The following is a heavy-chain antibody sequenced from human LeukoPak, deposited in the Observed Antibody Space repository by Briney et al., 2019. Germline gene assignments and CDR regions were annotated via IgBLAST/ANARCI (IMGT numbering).Heavy chain of an antibody. CDR2: ISGSGGST. J-gene: IGHJ4*02. CDR1: GFTFSSYA. CDR3: ATDRMVLGY. V-gene: IGHV3-23*01. Sequence: PGGSLRLSCAASGFTFSSYAMSWVRQAPGKGLEWVSAISGSGGSTFYADSVKGRFTISRDNSKNTLYLQMNSLRADDTAVYYCATDRMVLGYWGQGTLVTVSS. D-gene: IGHD6-13*01.